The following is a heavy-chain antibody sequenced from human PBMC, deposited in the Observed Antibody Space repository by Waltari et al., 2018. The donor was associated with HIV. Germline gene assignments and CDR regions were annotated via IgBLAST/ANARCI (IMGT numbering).Heavy chain of an antibody. CDR3: AGGRIVIVVVSSYYYYGMDV. CDR1: GGTFSSYA. V-gene: IGHV1-69*01. D-gene: IGHD2-21*01. Sequence: QVQLVQSGAEVKKPGSSVKVSCKASGGTFSSYAISWVRQAPGQGLEWMGGSIPIFGTANYAQKFQGRVTITADEATSTAYMGLSSLRSEDTAVYYCAGGRIVIVVVSSYYYYGMDVWGQGTTVTVSS. J-gene: IGHJ6*02. CDR2: SIPIFGTA.